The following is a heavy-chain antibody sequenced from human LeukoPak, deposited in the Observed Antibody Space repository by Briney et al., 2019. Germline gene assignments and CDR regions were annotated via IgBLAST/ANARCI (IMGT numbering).Heavy chain of an antibody. V-gene: IGHV3-7*01. J-gene: IGHJ4*02. D-gene: IGHD3-16*01. CDR2: VNEDGSEQ. CDR3: AKASWVSSTDAVR. Sequence: GGSLRLSCEASGYTFTNNWMTWFRQAPGKGLEWVANVNEDGSEQNYLDSVKGRFTISRDNAKNSVYLQMNNLRVEETAVYYCAKASWVSSTDAVRWGQGTLVTVSS. CDR1: GYTFTNNW.